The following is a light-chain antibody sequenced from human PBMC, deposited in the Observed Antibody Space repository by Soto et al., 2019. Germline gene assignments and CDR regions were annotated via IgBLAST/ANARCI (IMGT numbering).Light chain of an antibody. CDR1: TSNIGKYT. V-gene: IGLV1-44*01. Sequence: QSVLTQPPSASGTPGQRVTISCSGSTSNIGKYTVNWYQQLPGTAPKLLIYSNDQRPSGVPDGFSGSKSGTSASLAISGLQSEDEADYYCAAWDDSLNGVAFGGGTKVTVL. J-gene: IGLJ2*01. CDR3: AAWDDSLNGVA. CDR2: SND.